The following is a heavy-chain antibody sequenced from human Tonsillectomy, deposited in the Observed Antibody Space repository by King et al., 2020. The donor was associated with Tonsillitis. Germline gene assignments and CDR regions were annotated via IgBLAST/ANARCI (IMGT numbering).Heavy chain of an antibody. CDR1: GYTFTGYY. CDR3: AMDRQVSGWLLNWAGAFDI. D-gene: IGHD3-22*01. Sequence: QLVQSGAEVKKPGASVKVSCKASGYTFTGYYMHWVRQAPGEGLEWMGWINPNSGGTNYAQKFQGRVTMTRDTSISTAYMERSRLRSDGTAVYYCAMDRQVSGWLLNWAGAFDIWGQGTMVTVSS. V-gene: IGHV1-2*02. CDR2: INPNSGGT. J-gene: IGHJ3*02.